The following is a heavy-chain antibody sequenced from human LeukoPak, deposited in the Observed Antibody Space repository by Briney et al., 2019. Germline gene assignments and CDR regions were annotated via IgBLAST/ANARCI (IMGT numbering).Heavy chain of an antibody. J-gene: IGHJ4*02. CDR2: ISGDGGSA. D-gene: IGHD3-22*01. Sequence: GGSLRLSCAASGFTFSSYAMSWVRQAPGKGLEWVSAISGDGGSAYYSDSVKGRFTISRDNSENTLYLQMHSLRAEDTAVYYCAKMGHYEGSDFFDYWGQGTLVAVSS. CDR3: AKMGHYEGSDFFDY. V-gene: IGHV3-23*01. CDR1: GFTFSSYA.